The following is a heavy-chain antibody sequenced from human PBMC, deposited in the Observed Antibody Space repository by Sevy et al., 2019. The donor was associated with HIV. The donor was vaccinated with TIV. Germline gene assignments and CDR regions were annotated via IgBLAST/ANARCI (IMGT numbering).Heavy chain of an antibody. D-gene: IGHD6-6*01. CDR3: AREVPEAGRRAFDF. CDR2: LNNHGNST. V-gene: IGHV3-74*01. CDR1: GFTFPTYW. Sequence: GGSLRLSCAASGFTFPTYWMHWVRQSPGKGLVWVARLNNHGNSTNYADSVKGRFLISRDETKDTLFLQMNSLRAEDTAVYYCAREVPEAGRRAFDFWGQGTMFTVSS. J-gene: IGHJ3*01.